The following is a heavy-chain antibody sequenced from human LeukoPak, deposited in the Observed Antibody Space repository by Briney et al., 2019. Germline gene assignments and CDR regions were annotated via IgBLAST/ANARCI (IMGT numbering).Heavy chain of an antibody. CDR2: IYYSGST. Sequence: SETLSLTCTVSSGSISSYYWSWIRQPPGKGLEWIGYIYYSGSTNYNPSLKSRVTISVDTSKNQFSLKLSSVTAADTAVYYCARCDYYYYGMDVWGQGSTVTVSS. CDR1: SGSISSYY. V-gene: IGHV4-59*01. CDR3: ARCDYYYYGMDV. J-gene: IGHJ6*02.